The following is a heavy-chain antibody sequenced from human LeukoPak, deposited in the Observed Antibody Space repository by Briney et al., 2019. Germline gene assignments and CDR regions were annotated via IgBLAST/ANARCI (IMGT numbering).Heavy chain of an antibody. J-gene: IGHJ6*02. CDR1: GGSISSGSYY. D-gene: IGHD3-3*01. CDR3: ARGEVDDFWSGYFGGMDV. CDR2: IYTSGST. V-gene: IGHV4-61*02. Sequence: SETLSLTCTVSGGSISSGSYYWSWIRQPAGKGLEWIGRIYTSGSTNYNPSLKSRVTISVDTSKNQFSLKLSSVTAADTAVYYCARGEVDDFWSGYFGGMDVRGQGTTVTVSS.